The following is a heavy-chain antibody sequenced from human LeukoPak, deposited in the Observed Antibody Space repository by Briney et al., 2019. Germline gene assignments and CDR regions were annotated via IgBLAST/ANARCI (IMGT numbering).Heavy chain of an antibody. D-gene: IGHD3-3*01. V-gene: IGHV3-23*01. CDR3: AREGDFWSGYPIDHYYYMDV. Sequence: GGSLGLSCSASGFTFSSYAMTWVRQAPGRGLEWFSTISGRGDLEFYTESVKGRFPISRDHSKNTVHLQMDSLRAEDTAIYYCAREGDFWSGYPIDHYYYMDVWGKGTTVTVTS. CDR2: ISGRGDLE. J-gene: IGHJ6*03. CDR1: GFTFSSYA.